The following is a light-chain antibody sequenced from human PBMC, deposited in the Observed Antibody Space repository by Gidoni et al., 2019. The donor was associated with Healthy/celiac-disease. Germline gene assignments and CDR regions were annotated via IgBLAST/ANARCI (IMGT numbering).Light chain of an antibody. Sequence: QSVLTQPPSVSEAPGQRGTISCTGSSSNIGAGYDVHWYQQLPGTAPKLLIYGNSNRPSGVPDRFSGSKSGTSASLAITGLQAEDEADYYCQSYDSSLSGWVFGGGTKLTVL. J-gene: IGLJ3*02. CDR2: GNS. CDR3: QSYDSSLSGWV. V-gene: IGLV1-40*01. CDR1: SSNIGAGYD.